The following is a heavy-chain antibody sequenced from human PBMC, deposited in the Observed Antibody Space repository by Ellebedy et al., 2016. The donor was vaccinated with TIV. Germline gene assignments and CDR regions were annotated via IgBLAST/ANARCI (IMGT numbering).Heavy chain of an antibody. Sequence: SVKVSXXASGGTFSSYAISWVRQAPGQGLEWMGGIIPIFGTANYAQKFQGRVTITADKSTSTAYMELSSLRSEDTAVYYCARLTGVQLWFPDIWGQGTMVTVSS. J-gene: IGHJ3*02. D-gene: IGHD5-18*01. CDR1: GGTFSSYA. CDR3: ARLTGVQLWFPDI. V-gene: IGHV1-69*06. CDR2: IIPIFGTA.